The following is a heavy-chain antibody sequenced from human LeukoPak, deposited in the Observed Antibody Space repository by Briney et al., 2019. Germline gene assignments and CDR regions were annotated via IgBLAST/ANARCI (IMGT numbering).Heavy chain of an antibody. CDR3: AKGLVAGAASSFAMDV. Sequence: GGSLRLSCAASGFTFSSYAMSWVRQAPGKGLEWVSTITGDGGHTYYADSVKGRFTISRDNSRNTLYVQMDSLRAEDTAVYYCAKGLVAGAASSFAMDVWGQGTTVTVSS. CDR1: GFTFSSYA. CDR2: ITGDGGHT. V-gene: IGHV3-23*01. J-gene: IGHJ6*02. D-gene: IGHD1-26*01.